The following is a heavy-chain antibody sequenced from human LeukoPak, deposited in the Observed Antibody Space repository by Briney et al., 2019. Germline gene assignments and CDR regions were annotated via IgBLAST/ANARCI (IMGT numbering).Heavy chain of an antibody. CDR2: ISPSGSST. CDR1: GFTFSSYA. V-gene: IGHV3-23*01. Sequence: GGSLRLSCAASGFTFSSYAMSWVRQAPGKGLEWVSTISPSGSSTYYADSVKGRFTISRDNSKNTLYLQMNSLRAEDTAVYYCAKIVDEDAFDIWGQGTMVTVSS. D-gene: IGHD3-16*02. J-gene: IGHJ3*02. CDR3: AKIVDEDAFDI.